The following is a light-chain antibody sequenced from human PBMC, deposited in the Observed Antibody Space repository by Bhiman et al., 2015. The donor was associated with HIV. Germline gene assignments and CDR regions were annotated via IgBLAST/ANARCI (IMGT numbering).Light chain of an antibody. CDR3: HSYDTSLSGYV. CDR1: SSNIGKNP. CDR2: YDD. Sequence: QSVLTQPPSVSEVPRQRVTISCSGSSSNIGKNPVNWFQQVPGKAPKLLIYYDDLLSSGVSDRFSASKAGTSASLAISGLQSEDEADYYCHSYDTSLSGYVFGTGTKVTTL. V-gene: IGLV1-36*01. J-gene: IGLJ1*01.